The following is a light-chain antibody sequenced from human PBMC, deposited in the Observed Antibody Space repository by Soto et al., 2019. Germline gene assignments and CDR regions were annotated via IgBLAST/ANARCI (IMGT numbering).Light chain of an antibody. J-gene: IGLJ1*01. CDR1: SSDVGGYNY. Sequence: QSVLTQPASVSGSPGQSITISCTGTSSDVGGYNYVSWYQHHPGKAPKLMIYDVSDRPSGVSNRFSASKSGNTASLTISGLQAEDEADYYCSSYTSSSTRVFGTGTKHTVL. CDR3: SSYTSSSTRV. CDR2: DVS. V-gene: IGLV2-14*03.